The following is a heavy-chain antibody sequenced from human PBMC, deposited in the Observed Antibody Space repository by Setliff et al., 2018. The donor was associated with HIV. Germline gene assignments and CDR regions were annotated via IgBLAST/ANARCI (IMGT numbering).Heavy chain of an antibody. CDR3: ARPIAAAGLFDS. CDR1: KFIFSSYS. J-gene: IGHJ4*02. D-gene: IGHD6-13*01. CDR2: IKQDGSEK. Sequence: AGGSLRLSCVASKFIFSSYSMSWVRQAPGKGLEWVANIKQDGSEKYYVDSVKGRFTISRDNAKNSLYLQMNSLRAEDTAVYYCARPIAAAGLFDSWGQGTLVTV. V-gene: IGHV3-7*01.